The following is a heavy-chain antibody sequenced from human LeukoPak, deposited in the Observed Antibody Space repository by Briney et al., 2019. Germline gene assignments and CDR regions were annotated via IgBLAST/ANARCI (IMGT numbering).Heavy chain of an antibody. D-gene: IGHD3-10*01. CDR2: ISSGGGNT. CDR1: GFSFSSYA. CDR3: ANRISASSS. Sequence: GGSLRLSCAASGFSFSSYAMSWIRQPPGKGLEWVSSISSGGGNTDYADSMKGRFITSRDNSKKTAFLQMTSPRAEDTGVYYCANRISASSSWGQGTLVTVSS. V-gene: IGHV3-23*01. J-gene: IGHJ5*02.